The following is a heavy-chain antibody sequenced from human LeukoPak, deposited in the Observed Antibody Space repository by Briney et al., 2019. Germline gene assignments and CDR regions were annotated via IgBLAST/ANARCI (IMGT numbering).Heavy chain of an antibody. V-gene: IGHV3-23*01. CDR1: GFTFSSYA. CDR3: AKGIQLWLGPFDY. J-gene: IGHJ4*02. Sequence: PGGSLRLSCAASGFTFSSYAMSWVRQAPGKGLEWVSAISGSGGSTYYADSVKGRFTISRDNSKNTLYLQTNSLRAEDTAVYYCAKGIQLWLGPFDYWGQGTLVTVSS. D-gene: IGHD5-18*01. CDR2: ISGSGGST.